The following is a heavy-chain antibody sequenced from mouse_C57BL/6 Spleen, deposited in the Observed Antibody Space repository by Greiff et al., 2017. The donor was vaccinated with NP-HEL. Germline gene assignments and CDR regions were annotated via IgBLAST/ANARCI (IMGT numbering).Heavy chain of an antibody. CDR2: IDPETGGT. V-gene: IGHV1-15*01. D-gene: IGHD2-2*01. CDR3: TRYTTMVTTTY. J-gene: IGHJ2*01. CDR1: GYTFTDYE. Sequence: VQLQQSGAELVRPGASVTLSCKASGYTFTDYEMPWVKQTPVHGLEWIGAIDPETGGTAYNQKFKVKAILTADKSSSTAYRDLHSLTSEDSAVYCCTRYTTMVTTTYWGQGTTLTVSS.